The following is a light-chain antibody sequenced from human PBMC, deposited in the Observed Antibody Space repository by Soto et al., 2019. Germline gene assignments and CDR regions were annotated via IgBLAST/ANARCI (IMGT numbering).Light chain of an antibody. CDR1: QSVLYSSNNKNY. Sequence: DIVMTQSPDSLAVSLGERATINCKSSQSVLYSSNNKNYLAWYQQKPGQPPKLLIYWASTRESGVPDRFSGSGSGTDFTLTISSVQAEDVAVYYCQQYYTNLALTLGGGTKVDIK. CDR3: QQYYTNLALT. V-gene: IGKV4-1*01. CDR2: WAS. J-gene: IGKJ4*01.